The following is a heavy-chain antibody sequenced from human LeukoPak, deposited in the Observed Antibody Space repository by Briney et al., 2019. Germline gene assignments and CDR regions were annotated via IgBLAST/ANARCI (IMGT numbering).Heavy chain of an antibody. V-gene: IGHV1-18*01. CDR2: ISAYDGKS. CDR3: ARDPPGEQLSYDYYGMDV. J-gene: IGHJ6*02. CDR1: GYTFTNYG. Sequence: GASVKVSCKASGYTFTNYGVSWVRQAPGQGLEWMGWISAYDGKSHYAQRLQGRVTMTTDTSTSTAYMELRSLRSDDTAVYYCARDPPGEQLSYDYYGMDVWGQGTTVSVSS. D-gene: IGHD1-26*01.